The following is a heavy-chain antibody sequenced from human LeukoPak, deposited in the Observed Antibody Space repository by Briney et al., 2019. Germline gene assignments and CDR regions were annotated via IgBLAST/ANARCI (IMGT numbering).Heavy chain of an antibody. D-gene: IGHD5-18*01. Sequence: PGESLRLSCAASGFTLSSYGMSWVRQAPGKGMEWVSSISGSGGTTYYADSVKGRFTISRDNSKNTLYLQMNSLRADDTAVYSCAKDPPTVMANAFHIWGRGTMVTVS. CDR1: GFTLSSYG. CDR2: ISGSGGTT. J-gene: IGHJ3*02. CDR3: AKDPPTVMANAFHI. V-gene: IGHV3-23*01.